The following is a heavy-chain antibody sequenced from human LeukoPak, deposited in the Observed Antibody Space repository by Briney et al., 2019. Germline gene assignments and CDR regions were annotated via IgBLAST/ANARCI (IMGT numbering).Heavy chain of an antibody. V-gene: IGHV4-38-2*02. CDR1: AYSISSGYY. Sequence: SETLSLTCTVSAYSISSGYYWGWIRQPPGKGLEWIGSIYHSGSTYYNPSLKSRVTISVDTSKNQFSLKLSSVTAADTAVYYCARIDYYDSSSLFDYWGQGTLVTVSS. CDR3: ARIDYYDSSSLFDY. D-gene: IGHD3-22*01. CDR2: IYHSGST. J-gene: IGHJ4*02.